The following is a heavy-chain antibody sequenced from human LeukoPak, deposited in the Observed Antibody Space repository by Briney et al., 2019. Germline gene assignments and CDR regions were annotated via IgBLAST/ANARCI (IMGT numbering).Heavy chain of an antibody. D-gene: IGHD6-19*01. CDR2: INSGGSST. J-gene: IGHJ4*02. CDR1: GHTFSSYW. V-gene: IGHV3-74*01. Sequence: GGSLRLSCAASGHTFSSYWMHWVRQAPGKGLVWVSRINSGGSSTSYADSVKGRFTISRDNAKNTLYLQMNSLRAEDTAVYYCARVSGLVGFDYWGQGTPVTVSS. CDR3: ARVSGLVGFDY.